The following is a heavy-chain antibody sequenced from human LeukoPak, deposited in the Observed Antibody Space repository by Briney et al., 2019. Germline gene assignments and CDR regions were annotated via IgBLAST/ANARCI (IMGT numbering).Heavy chain of an antibody. D-gene: IGHD2-15*01. CDR1: GFTFSSYA. Sequence: GGSLRLSCSASGFTFSSYAMSWVRRAPRKGLEWVATLTGDGRATFSAGSVKGRFTISRDNSKNTLYLQMNSLSADDTAIYYCAKVDCGTSSCRRIDYWGQGALVTVSS. CDR3: AKVDCGTSSCRRIDY. J-gene: IGHJ4*02. V-gene: IGHV3-23*01. CDR2: LTGDGRAT.